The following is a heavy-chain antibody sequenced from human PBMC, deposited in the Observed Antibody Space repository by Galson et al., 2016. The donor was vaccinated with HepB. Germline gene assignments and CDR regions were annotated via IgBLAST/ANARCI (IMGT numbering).Heavy chain of an antibody. CDR1: GFTVSSNY. J-gene: IGHJ6*04. V-gene: IGHV3-53*01. CDR2: IYSGGRT. CDR3: AREGGWQCSRTSRGSPYYYYGMDV. Sequence: SLRLSCAASGFTVSSNYMSWVRQAPGKGLEWVSVIYSGGRTYYADSVKGRFTVSRDNSKNTLYLQMNILRAEETAVYYCAREGGWQCSRTSRGSPYYYYGMDVWGKGTTVTVSS. D-gene: IGHD6-6*01.